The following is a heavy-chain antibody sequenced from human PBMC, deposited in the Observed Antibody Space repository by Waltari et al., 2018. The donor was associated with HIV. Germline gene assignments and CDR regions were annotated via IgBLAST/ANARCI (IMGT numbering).Heavy chain of an antibody. CDR2: IYYRGST. CDR3: ARHSLTYYYDSSGYSVAFDY. J-gene: IGHJ4*02. CDR1: GGSISSSSYY. D-gene: IGHD3-22*01. Sequence: QLQLQESGPGLVKPSETLSLTCTVSGGSISSSSYYLRWIRQPPGKGLEWMGSIYYRGSTYDNPSLKSRVTISVDTSKNQFSLKLSSVTAADTAVYYCARHSLTYYYDSSGYSVAFDYWGQGTLVTVSS. V-gene: IGHV4-39*01.